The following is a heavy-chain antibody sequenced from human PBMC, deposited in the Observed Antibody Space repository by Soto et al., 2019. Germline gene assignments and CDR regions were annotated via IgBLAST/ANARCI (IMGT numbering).Heavy chain of an antibody. Sequence: SETLPLTCTVSGGSISSYYWSWIRQRAGKGLEWIGRIYTSASTNYNPSLKSRVTMSVDTSKNQFSLKLSSVTAADTAVYYCARDTGQIRFLEWFPPYDYYGMDVWGQGTTVTV. V-gene: IGHV4-4*07. D-gene: IGHD3-3*01. J-gene: IGHJ6*02. CDR3: ARDTGQIRFLEWFPPYDYYGMDV. CDR2: IYTSAST. CDR1: GGSISSYY.